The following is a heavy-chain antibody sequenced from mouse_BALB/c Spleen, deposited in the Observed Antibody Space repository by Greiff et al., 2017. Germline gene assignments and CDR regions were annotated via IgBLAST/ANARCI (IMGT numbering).Heavy chain of an antibody. J-gene: IGHJ4*01. D-gene: IGHD3-2*01. V-gene: IGHV14-3*02. CDR1: GFNIKDTY. CDR3: AKDSSGYPRSAMDY. Sequence: VQLKESGAELVRSGASVKLSCTASGFNIKDTYMHWVKQRPEQGLEWIGRIDPANGNTKYDPKFQGKATITADTSSNTAYLQLSSLTSEDTAVYYCAKDSSGYPRSAMDYWGQGTSVTVSS. CDR2: IDPANGNT.